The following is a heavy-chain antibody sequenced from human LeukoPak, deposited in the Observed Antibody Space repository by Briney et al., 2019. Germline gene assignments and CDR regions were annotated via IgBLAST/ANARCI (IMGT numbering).Heavy chain of an antibody. J-gene: IGHJ4*02. Sequence: ASVKVSCKASGYTFTSYGISWVRQAPGQGLEWMGWINPNSGGTNYAQKFQGRVTMTRDTSISTAYMELSRLRSDDTAVYYCARDSSSPDYWGQGTLVTVSS. CDR2: INPNSGGT. V-gene: IGHV1-2*02. D-gene: IGHD6-19*01. CDR3: ARDSSSPDY. CDR1: GYTFTSYG.